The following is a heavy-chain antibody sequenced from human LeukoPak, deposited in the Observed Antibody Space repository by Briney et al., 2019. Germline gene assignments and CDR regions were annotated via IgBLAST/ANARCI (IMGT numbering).Heavy chain of an antibody. CDR2: IYHSGST. Sequence: SETLSLTCAVSGGSIGSSNWWSWVCQPPGKWLEWIGEIYHSGSTNYNPSLKSRVTISVDTSKNQFSLKLSSVTAADTAVYYCARDRYTYYYDSSGYHDAFDIWGQGTVVTVSS. D-gene: IGHD3-22*01. V-gene: IGHV4-4*02. J-gene: IGHJ3*02. CDR3: ARDRYTYYYDSSGYHDAFDI. CDR1: GGSIGSSNW.